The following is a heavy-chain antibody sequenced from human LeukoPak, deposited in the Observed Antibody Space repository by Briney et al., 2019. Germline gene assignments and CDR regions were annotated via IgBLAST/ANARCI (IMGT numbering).Heavy chain of an antibody. Sequence: ASVKVSCKASGYTFTSYGISWVRQAPGQGLEWMGWTSAYNGNTNYAQKLQGRVTMTTDTSTSTAYMELRSLRSDDTAVYYCARRSMEADLYYFDYWGQGTLVTVSS. V-gene: IGHV1-18*01. J-gene: IGHJ4*02. CDR3: ARRSMEADLYYFDY. D-gene: IGHD2/OR15-2a*01. CDR2: TSAYNGNT. CDR1: GYTFTSYG.